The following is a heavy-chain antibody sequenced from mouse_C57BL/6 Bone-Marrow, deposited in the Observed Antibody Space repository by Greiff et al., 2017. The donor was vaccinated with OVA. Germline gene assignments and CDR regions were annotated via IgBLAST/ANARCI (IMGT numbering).Heavy chain of an antibody. CDR1: GFTFSSYA. CDR2: ISGGGRST. D-gene: IGHD2-2*01. CDR3: ARDGGWLRRRYYYAMDY. Sequence: EVQGVESGGGLVKPGGSLTLSCAASGFTFSSYAMSWVRQTPGKRLEWVATISGGGRSTYYQDNVKGRFTIPRDNAQNILYLQMSHLTSEDTAMYYCARDGGWLRRRYYYAMDYWGQGTSVTVSS. J-gene: IGHJ4*01. V-gene: IGHV5-4*01.